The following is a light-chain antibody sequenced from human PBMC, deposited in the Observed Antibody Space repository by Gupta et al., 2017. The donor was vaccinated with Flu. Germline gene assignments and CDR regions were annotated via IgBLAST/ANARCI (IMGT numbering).Light chain of an antibody. CDR1: QNISNY. CDR2: GAS. V-gene: IGKV1-39*01. CDR3: QQSYSTLIFT. Sequence: QMTQSPSSLSASVGDRVTITCRASQNISNYLNWYQQKPGKATKLLISGASSLQSGVPSTFSGSGSGTDFTLAISSLQPEDFATYYCQQSYSTLIFTFGPGTKVDIK. J-gene: IGKJ3*01.